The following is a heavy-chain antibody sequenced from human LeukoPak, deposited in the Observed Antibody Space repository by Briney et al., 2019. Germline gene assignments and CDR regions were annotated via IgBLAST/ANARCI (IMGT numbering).Heavy chain of an antibody. V-gene: IGHV1-69*05. J-gene: IGHJ4*02. CDR1: GGTFSSYA. CDR2: IIPIFGKA. CDR3: ARERPMVRGVLDY. D-gene: IGHD3-10*01. Sequence: SVKVSCKASGGTFSSYAIHWVRQAPGQGLEWMGRIIPIFGKANYAQKFQGRVTITTDESTSTAYMELSSLRSEDTAVYYCARERPMVRGVLDYWGQGTLVTVSS.